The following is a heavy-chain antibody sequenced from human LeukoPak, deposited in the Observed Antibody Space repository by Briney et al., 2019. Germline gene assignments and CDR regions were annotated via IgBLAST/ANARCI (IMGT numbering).Heavy chain of an antibody. CDR2: ISGSGGST. CDR1: GFTFSSYA. D-gene: IGHD2-15*01. Sequence: GGSLRLSCAASGFTFSSYAMSWVRQAPGKGLEWDSAISGSGGSTYYADSVKGRFTISRDNSKNTLYLQMNSLRAEDTAVYYCAKDPYFYCSGGSCFIDYWGQGTLVTVSS. CDR3: AKDPYFYCSGGSCFIDY. V-gene: IGHV3-23*01. J-gene: IGHJ4*02.